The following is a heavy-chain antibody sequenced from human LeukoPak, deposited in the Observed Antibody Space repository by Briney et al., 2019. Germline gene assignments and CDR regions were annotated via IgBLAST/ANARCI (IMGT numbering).Heavy chain of an antibody. V-gene: IGHV3-66*01. J-gene: IGHJ4*02. CDR2: IYSGGSA. CDR1: GFTVSSNY. D-gene: IGHD3-10*01. CDR3: ARVVYGSGSYPFDY. Sequence: GGSLRLSCAAPGFTVSSNYMSWVRQAPGKGLEWVSVIYSGGSAYYADSVKGRFTISRDNSKNTLYLQMNSLRAEDTAVYYCARVVYGSGSYPFDYWGQGTLVTVSS.